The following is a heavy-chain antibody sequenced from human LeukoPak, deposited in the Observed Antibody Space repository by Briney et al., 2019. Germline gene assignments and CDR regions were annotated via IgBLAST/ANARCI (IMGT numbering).Heavy chain of an antibody. J-gene: IGHJ4*02. Sequence: SETLSLTCAVSGGSISGYYWSWIRQPAGKGLEWMGRISGSGSTDYDPSLKSRVTMSVDTSKNQFSLKLNSVTAADTAVYYCAREGRSSIPGYWGQGTLVTVSS. D-gene: IGHD2-21*01. V-gene: IGHV4-4*07. CDR2: ISGSGST. CDR1: GGSISGYY. CDR3: AREGRSSIPGY.